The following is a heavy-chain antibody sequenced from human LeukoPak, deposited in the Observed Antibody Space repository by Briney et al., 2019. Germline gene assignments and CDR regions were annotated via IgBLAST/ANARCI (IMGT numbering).Heavy chain of an antibody. Sequence: SGGSLRLSCAASGFTVNSNYMSWVRQAPGKVLEWVSVIYSGGSTYYADSVKGRFTISRDNSKNTLYLQMNSLRAEDTAVYYCARDETTSKYYHCGMAVWGQGTTVTVSS. CDR3: ARDETTSKYYHCGMAV. V-gene: IGHV3-66*01. J-gene: IGHJ6*02. CDR2: IYSGGST. CDR1: GFTVNSNY. D-gene: IGHD2/OR15-2a*01.